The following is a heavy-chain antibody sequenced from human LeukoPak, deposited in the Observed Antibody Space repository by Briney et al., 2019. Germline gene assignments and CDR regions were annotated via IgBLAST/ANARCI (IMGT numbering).Heavy chain of an antibody. D-gene: IGHD2-21*01. CDR3: ARVAVGKLDY. J-gene: IGHJ4*02. CDR2: VSYSGTT. V-gene: IGHV4-39*07. Sequence: PSETLSLTCTVSSGSIRSSDYHWGWIRQPPGKGLEWIGSVSYSGTTYYNPSLKSRVTISVDTSKNQFSLKLSSVTAADTAVYYCARVAVGKLDYWGQGTLVTVSS. CDR1: SGSIRSSDYH.